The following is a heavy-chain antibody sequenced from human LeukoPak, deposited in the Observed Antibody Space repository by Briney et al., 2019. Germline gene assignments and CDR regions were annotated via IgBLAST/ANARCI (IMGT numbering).Heavy chain of an antibody. CDR2: IFGSGGSP. Sequence: GGSLRLSCEASGFTFGSFAMYWVRQAPGKGLDWIAGIFGSGGSPHYADSLKGRFTISRDNSKNTVYLQINSLRAEDTAVYYCGKTKAGYSSGEKPAWPVDYWGQGTLVTVSS. V-gene: IGHV3-23*01. CDR1: GFTFGSFA. CDR3: GKTKAGYSSGEKPAWPVDY. D-gene: IGHD5-18*01. J-gene: IGHJ4*02.